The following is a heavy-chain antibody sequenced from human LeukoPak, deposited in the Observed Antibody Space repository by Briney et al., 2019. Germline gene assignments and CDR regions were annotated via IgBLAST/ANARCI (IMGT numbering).Heavy chain of an antibody. CDR1: GFTFSDYS. Sequence: GGSLRLSCPASGFTFSDYSMSWVRQAPGKGLEWVSSISSSSDYIYYADSVKGRFTISRDNARNSLYLQMNSLRAEDTAVYYCARSRSVSNYRGMDVWGQGTTVTVSS. D-gene: IGHD4-11*01. CDR2: ISSSSDYI. CDR3: ARSRSVSNYRGMDV. V-gene: IGHV3-21*01. J-gene: IGHJ6*02.